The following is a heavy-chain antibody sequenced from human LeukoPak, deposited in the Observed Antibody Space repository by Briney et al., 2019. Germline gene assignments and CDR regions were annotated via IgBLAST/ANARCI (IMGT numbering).Heavy chain of an antibody. CDR3: ARDRPTGYSSSWPYYLDY. Sequence: SETLSLTCTVSGGSISSYYWSWIRQPPGKGLEWTGYIYYSGSTNYNPSLKSRVTISVDTSKNQFSLKLSSVTAADTAVYYCARDRPTGYSSSWPYYLDYWGQGTLVTVSS. V-gene: IGHV4-59*01. J-gene: IGHJ4*02. CDR2: IYYSGST. D-gene: IGHD6-13*01. CDR1: GGSISSYY.